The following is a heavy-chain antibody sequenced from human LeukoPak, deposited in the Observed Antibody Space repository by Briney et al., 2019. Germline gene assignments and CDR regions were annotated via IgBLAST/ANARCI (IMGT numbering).Heavy chain of an antibody. D-gene: IGHD3-10*01. J-gene: IGHJ4*02. CDR3: VRGITSPDY. Sequence: GGSLRLSCTASGFTFTTYAMTWVRQAPGKGLEWVSAIVSSGATTFYAGSVKGRFTSSRDNSQNMLYLQMDSLRDEDTAIYYCVRGITSPDYWGQGTLVTVSS. V-gene: IGHV3-23*01. CDR1: GFTFTTYA. CDR2: IVSSGATT.